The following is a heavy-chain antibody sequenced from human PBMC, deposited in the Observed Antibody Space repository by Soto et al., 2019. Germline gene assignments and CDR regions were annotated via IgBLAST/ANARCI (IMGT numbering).Heavy chain of an antibody. V-gene: IGHV1-2*02. D-gene: IGHD6-6*01. Sequence: ASVKVCCKASGYTFTGYYMHWVRQAPGQGLEWMGWINPNSGGTNYAQKFQGRVTMTRDTSISTAYMELSRLRSDDTAVYYCAMPAPGIAARVFYYWGQGTLVTVSS. CDR1: GYTFTGYY. CDR2: INPNSGGT. J-gene: IGHJ4*02. CDR3: AMPAPGIAARVFYY.